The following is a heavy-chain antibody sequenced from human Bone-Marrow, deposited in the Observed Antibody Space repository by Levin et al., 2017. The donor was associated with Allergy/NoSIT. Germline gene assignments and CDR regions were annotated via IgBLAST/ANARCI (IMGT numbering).Heavy chain of an antibody. J-gene: IGHJ2*01. D-gene: IGHD2-21*02. CDR1: GGTLSDYG. CDR3: ARDYNGEREAISAVHWYFDI. V-gene: IGHV1-69*13. Sequence: SVKVSCKAPGGTLSDYGISWLRQAPGQGPEWLGGIFPAFAATNYAQRFQGRITITADESTTTSYMELSGLTFEDTALYYCARDYNGEREAISAVHWYFDIWGRGSLVTVS. CDR2: IFPAFAAT.